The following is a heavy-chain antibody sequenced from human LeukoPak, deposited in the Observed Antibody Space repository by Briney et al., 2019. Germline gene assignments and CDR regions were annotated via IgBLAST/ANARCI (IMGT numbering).Heavy chain of an antibody. D-gene: IGHD2-2*01. CDR1: GFTFSGYW. CDR2: IKQDESET. J-gene: IGHJ4*02. CDR3: ARVPGCSSTSCLGTFDY. Sequence: GGSLRLSCAASGFTFSGYWMSWVRQAPGKGLEWVANIKQDESETYYVDSMKGRFTISRDNAKNSLYLQMNSLRAEDTAVYYCARVPGCSSTSCLGTFDYWGQGTLVTVSS. V-gene: IGHV3-7*01.